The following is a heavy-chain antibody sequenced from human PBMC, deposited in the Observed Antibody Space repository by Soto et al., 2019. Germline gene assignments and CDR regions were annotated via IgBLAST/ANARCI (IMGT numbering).Heavy chain of an antibody. D-gene: IGHD3-22*01. J-gene: IGHJ4*02. CDR2: ISSSGSTT. V-gene: IGHV3-11*01. CDR1: GFSLSDYY. CDR3: ARVRGDSSGSYYFDY. Sequence: GGSLRLSCAAPGFSLSDYYMSWIRQAPGEGLEWVSYISSSGSTTHYADSVKGRFTISKDNAKNSVYLQMNSLRAEDTAVYYCARVRGDSSGSYYFDYWGQGTLVTVSS.